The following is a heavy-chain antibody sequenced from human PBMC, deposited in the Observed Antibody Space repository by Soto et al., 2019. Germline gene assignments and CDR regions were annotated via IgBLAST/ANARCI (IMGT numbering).Heavy chain of an antibody. CDR1: GYTFTSYY. D-gene: IGHD3-10*01. CDR2: INPSGGST. CDR3: ARDLSQLLWFGELLPHYYYYGMDV. J-gene: IGHJ6*02. V-gene: IGHV1-46*01. Sequence: ASVKVSCKASGYTFTSYYMHWVRQAPGQGLEWMGIINPSGGSTSYAQKFQGRVTMTRDTSTSTVYMELSSLRSEDTAVYYCARDLSQLLWFGELLPHYYYYGMDVWGRGTTVTVS.